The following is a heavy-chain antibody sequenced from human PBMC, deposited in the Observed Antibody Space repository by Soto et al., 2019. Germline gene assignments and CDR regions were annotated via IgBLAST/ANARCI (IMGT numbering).Heavy chain of an antibody. CDR3: AARIVGATAGFDY. Sequence: ASVKVSCKASGYTFTGYYMHWVRQAPGQGLEWMGWINPNSGGTNYAQKFQGWVTMTRDTSISTAYMELSRLRSEDTAVYYCAARIVGATAGFDYPDKGAQEAVSS. J-gene: IGHJ4*02. V-gene: IGHV1-2*04. CDR2: INPNSGGT. D-gene: IGHD1-26*01. CDR1: GYTFTGYY.